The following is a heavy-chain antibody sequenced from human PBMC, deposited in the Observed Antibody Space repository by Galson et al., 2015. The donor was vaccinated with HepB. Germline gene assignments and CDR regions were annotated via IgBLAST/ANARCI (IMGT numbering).Heavy chain of an antibody. CDR3: ARAQFSPYDFWSGYYSSYYYYGMDV. V-gene: IGHV4-59*01. J-gene: IGHJ6*02. CDR2: IYYSGST. CDR1: GGSISSYY. Sequence: ETLSLTCTVSGGSISSYYWSWIRQPPGKGLEWIGYIYYSGSTNYNPSLKSRVTISVDTSKNQFSLKLSSVTAADTAVYYCARAQFSPYDFWSGYYSSYYYYGMDVWGQGTTVTVSS. D-gene: IGHD3-3*01.